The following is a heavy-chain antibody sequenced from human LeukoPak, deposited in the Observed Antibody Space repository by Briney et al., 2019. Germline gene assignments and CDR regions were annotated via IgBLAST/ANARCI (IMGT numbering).Heavy chain of an antibody. J-gene: IGHJ6*03. Sequence: SPTLSNPCAVYGGSFSGYYWSWIRQTPGKGLEWIGEINHTGSTNYNPSLKSRVTISVDTSKNQFSLKLSSVTAADTAVYYCARASRQFMVRAKMNYYYYMDVWGKGTTVTVSS. CDR2: INHTGST. D-gene: IGHD3-10*01. CDR3: ARASRQFMVRAKMNYYYYMDV. CDR1: GGSFSGYY. V-gene: IGHV4-34*01.